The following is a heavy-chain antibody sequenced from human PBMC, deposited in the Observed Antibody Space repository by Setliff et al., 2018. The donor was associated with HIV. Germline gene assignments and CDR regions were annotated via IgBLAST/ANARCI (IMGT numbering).Heavy chain of an antibody. CDR2: ISMSSHTSV. CDR1: GFTFGDYA. J-gene: IGHJ4*02. CDR3: AKGPTGSGSAYLDY. V-gene: IGHV3-48*01. Sequence: GGSLRLSCTASGFTFGDYAMSWVRQAPGKGLEWVSYISMSSHTSVIYSDSVKGRFTISRDNARNSFYLQMNSLRVDDTAVYFCAKGPTGSGSAYLDYWGQGTLVTVSS. D-gene: IGHD3-10*01.